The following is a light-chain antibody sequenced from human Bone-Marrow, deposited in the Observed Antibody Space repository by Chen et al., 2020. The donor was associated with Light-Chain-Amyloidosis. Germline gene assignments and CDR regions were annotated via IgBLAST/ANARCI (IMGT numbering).Light chain of an antibody. J-gene: IGKJ2*01. CDR3: QQRSNWPRRT. V-gene: IGKV3-11*01. Sequence: EIVLTQSPATLSLSPGERATLSCRASQSVNTYLAWYQQKLGQAPRLLIYDASNRATGIPARFSGSGSGTDFTLIISSLEPEDFAVYYCQQRSNWPRRTFGQGPSWRSN. CDR1: QSVNTY. CDR2: DAS.